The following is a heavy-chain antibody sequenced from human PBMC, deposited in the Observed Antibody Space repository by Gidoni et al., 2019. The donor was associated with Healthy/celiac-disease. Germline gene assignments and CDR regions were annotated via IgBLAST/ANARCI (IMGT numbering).Heavy chain of an antibody. CDR2: ISSSSSYI. V-gene: IGHV3-21*01. CDR1: GFTFSSYS. J-gene: IGHJ6*02. CDR3: ARVIYGMDV. Sequence: EVQLVESGGGLVKPGGSLRLSCAASGFTFSSYSMHWVRQAPGKGLGWASSISSSSSYIYYADSVKGRFTISRDNAKNSLYLQMNSLRAEDTAVYYCARVIYGMDVWGQGTTVTVSS.